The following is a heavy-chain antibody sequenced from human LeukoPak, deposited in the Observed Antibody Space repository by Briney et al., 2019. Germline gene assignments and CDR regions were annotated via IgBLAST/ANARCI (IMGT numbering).Heavy chain of an antibody. CDR2: ISAYNGNT. CDR3: ARGSDFWSGFYYGRFDP. Sequence: ASVKVSRKASGYTFTSYGISWVRQAPGQGLEWMGWISAYNGNTNYAQKLQGRVTMTTDTSTSTAYMELRSLRSDDTAVYYCARGSDFWSGFYYGRFDPWGQGTLVTVSS. CDR1: GYTFTSYG. V-gene: IGHV1-18*01. D-gene: IGHD3-3*01. J-gene: IGHJ5*02.